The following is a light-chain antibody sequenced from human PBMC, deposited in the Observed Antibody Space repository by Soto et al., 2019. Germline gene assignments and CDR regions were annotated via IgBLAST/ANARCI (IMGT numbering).Light chain of an antibody. CDR3: MQVLQTPLT. CDR1: QSLLYSNGYNY. J-gene: IGKJ4*01. V-gene: IGKV2-28*01. Sequence: DIVMTQSPLSLPVTPGEPASISCRSSQSLLYSNGYNYLDWYVQKPGQSPQLLIYLGSNRASGVPDRFSGSGSGTDFTLKISRVEAEDVGVYYCMQVLQTPLTFGGGTKVDIK. CDR2: LGS.